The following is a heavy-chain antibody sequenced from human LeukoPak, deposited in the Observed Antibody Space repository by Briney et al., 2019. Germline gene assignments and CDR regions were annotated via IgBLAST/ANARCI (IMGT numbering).Heavy chain of an antibody. V-gene: IGHV3-30-3*01. CDR1: GFTFTAYL. CDR2: MSSDGNAM. Sequence: GGSLRLSCAASGFTFTAYLIHWVRQAPGKGLEWVAVMSSDGNAMFYADSVKGRFTISRDNSKNTLYLQMNSLRAEDRAVYYCVRESEYYFDHSASFDYWGQGTLVTVS. D-gene: IGHD3-22*01. CDR3: VRESEYYFDHSASFDY. J-gene: IGHJ4*02.